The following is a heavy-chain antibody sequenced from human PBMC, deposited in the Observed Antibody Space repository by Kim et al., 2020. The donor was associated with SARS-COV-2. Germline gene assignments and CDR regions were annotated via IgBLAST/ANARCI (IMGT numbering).Heavy chain of an antibody. Sequence: SVKVSCKASGGTFSSYAISWVRQAPGQGLEWMGGIIPIFGTANYAQKFQGRVTITADESTSTAYMELSSLRAEETAVYYCARGGTMVRGVIKDWFDPWGQGTLVTVSS. CDR3: ARGGTMVRGVIKDWFDP. CDR2: IIPIFGTA. J-gene: IGHJ5*01. V-gene: IGHV1-69*13. CDR1: GGTFSSYA. D-gene: IGHD3-10*01.